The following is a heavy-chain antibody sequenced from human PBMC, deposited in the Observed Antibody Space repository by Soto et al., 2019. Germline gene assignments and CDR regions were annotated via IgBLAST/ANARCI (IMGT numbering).Heavy chain of an antibody. Sequence: SLKVSCKASGYTFTSYAMHWVRQAPGQRLEWMGWINAGNGNTKYSQKFQGRVTITRDTSASTAYMELSSLRSEETAVYYCARSGYGSGPNDAFDIWGQGTMVTASS. CDR1: GYTFTSYA. J-gene: IGHJ3*02. CDR2: INAGNGNT. D-gene: IGHD3-10*01. CDR3: ARSGYGSGPNDAFDI. V-gene: IGHV1-3*01.